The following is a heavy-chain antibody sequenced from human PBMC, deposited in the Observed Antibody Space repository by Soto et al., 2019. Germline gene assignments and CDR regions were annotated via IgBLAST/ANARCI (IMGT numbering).Heavy chain of an antibody. CDR3: ARDDYYI. J-gene: IGHJ3*02. V-gene: IGHV1-3*01. CDR1: GYTFTSYA. D-gene: IGHD3-16*01. CDR2: INAGNGNR. Sequence: ASVKVSCKASGYTFTSYAMHWVRQAPGQRLEWTGWINAGNGNRKYSQKLQGRVTITRDTSASTAYMELSSLRSEDTAVYYCARDDYYIWGQGTMVTVSS.